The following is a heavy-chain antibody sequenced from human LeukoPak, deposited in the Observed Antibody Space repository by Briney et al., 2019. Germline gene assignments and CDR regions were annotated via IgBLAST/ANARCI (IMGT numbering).Heavy chain of an antibody. CDR3: ARVWRLLDPQAFDI. Sequence: ASVKVSCKASGGTFSSYAISWVRQAPGQGLEWMGGIIPIFGTANYAQKFQGRVTITTDESTSTAYMELSSLRSEDTGVYYCARVWRLLDPQAFDIWGQGTMVTVSP. CDR1: GGTFSSYA. V-gene: IGHV1-69*05. J-gene: IGHJ3*02. D-gene: IGHD3-22*01. CDR2: IIPIFGTA.